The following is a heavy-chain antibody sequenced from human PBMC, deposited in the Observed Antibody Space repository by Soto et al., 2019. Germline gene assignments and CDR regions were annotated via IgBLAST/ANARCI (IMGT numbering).Heavy chain of an antibody. J-gene: IGHJ6*01. V-gene: IGHV4-39*01. Sequence: SETLPLTCRVSGDFISNTPYYWDWVRQAPGKGLEWVGSIYFSGSGTSHHNPSLNSRVTISVDTSKNQFSLKLTSVTAADTAVYSFARPRYFVGTLRYYYSDDWG. CDR3: ARPRYFVGTLRYYYSDD. CDR2: IYFSGSGTS. CDR1: GDFISNTPYY. D-gene: IGHD3-10*01.